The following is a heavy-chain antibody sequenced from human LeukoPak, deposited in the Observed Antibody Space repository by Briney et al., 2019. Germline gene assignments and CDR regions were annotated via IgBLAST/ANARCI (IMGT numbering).Heavy chain of an antibody. J-gene: IGHJ4*02. CDR3: ARAVTSYYFDY. V-gene: IGHV4-31*03. Sequence: PSQTLSLTCIVSGGSISSGGYYWSWIRQHPGRGLEWLGYIYYNGNTYYNPSLKSRVSISKDTSKNHFSLKLSSVTAADTAVYYCARAVTSYYFDYWGQGTLVTVSS. CDR2: IYYNGNT. CDR1: GGSISSGGYY. D-gene: IGHD4-17*01.